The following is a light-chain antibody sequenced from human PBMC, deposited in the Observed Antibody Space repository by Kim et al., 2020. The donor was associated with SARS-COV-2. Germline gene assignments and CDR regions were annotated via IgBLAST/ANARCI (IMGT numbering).Light chain of an antibody. J-gene: IGKJ2*01. Sequence: EIVLTQSPATLSLSPGERATLSCRASQSVSSYLAWYQQKPGQAPRLLIYDASNRATGIPARFSGSGSGTDFTLTISSLEPEDFAVYYCQQRSNWPPMYTFGQGTKRRS. CDR3: QQRSNWPPMYT. V-gene: IGKV3-11*01. CDR1: QSVSSY. CDR2: DAS.